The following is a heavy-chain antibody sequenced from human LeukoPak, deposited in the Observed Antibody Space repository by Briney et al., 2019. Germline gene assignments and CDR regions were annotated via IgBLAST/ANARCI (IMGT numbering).Heavy chain of an antibody. J-gene: IGHJ3*02. Sequence: GASVKVSCRASGYTFTGYYIHWVRQAPGQGLEWMGWINPNSGGTNNAQKFQGRVAMTRGTSISTAYMELSRLRSDDTAVYYCARTYCGGDCYLNDAFDIWGQGTMVTVSS. V-gene: IGHV1-2*02. D-gene: IGHD2-21*01. CDR3: ARTYCGGDCYLNDAFDI. CDR2: INPNSGGT. CDR1: GYTFTGYY.